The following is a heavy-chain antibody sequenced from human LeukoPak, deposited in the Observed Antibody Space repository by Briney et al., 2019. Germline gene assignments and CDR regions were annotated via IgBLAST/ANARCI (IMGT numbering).Heavy chain of an antibody. CDR3: ARAGRLSYSSSPLAH. D-gene: IGHD6-6*01. V-gene: IGHV3-11*01. J-gene: IGHJ4*02. CDR2: ISSSGSTI. Sequence: PGGSLRLSCAASGFTFSDYYMSWIHQAPGKGLEWVSYISSSGSTIYYADSVKGRFTISRDNAKNSLYLQMNSLRAEDTAVYYCARAGRLSYSSSPLAHWGQGTLVTVSS. CDR1: GFTFSDYY.